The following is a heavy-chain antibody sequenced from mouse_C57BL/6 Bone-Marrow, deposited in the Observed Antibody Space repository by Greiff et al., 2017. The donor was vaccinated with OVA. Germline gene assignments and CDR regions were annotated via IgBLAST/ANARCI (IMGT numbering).Heavy chain of an antibody. D-gene: IGHD2-4*01. J-gene: IGHJ3*01. CDR2: IYPRSGTT. CDR1: GCTFTSYG. CDR3: ARAGIYYDYDVAY. Sequence: VQLQQSGAELARPGASVKLSCKASGCTFTSYGISWVKQRTGQGLEWIGEIYPRSGTTYYNEKFKGKATLTADKSSSTAYMELRSLTSEDSAVYVCARAGIYYDYDVAYWGQGTLVTVSA. V-gene: IGHV1-81*01.